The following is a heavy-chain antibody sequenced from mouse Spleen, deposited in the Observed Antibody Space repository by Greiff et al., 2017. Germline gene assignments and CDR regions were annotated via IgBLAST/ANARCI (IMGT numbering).Heavy chain of an antibody. Sequence: VQLQQPGAELVMPGASVKLSCKASGYTFTSYWMHWVKQRPGQGLEWIGEIDPSDSDTNYNQKFKGKATLTVDKSSSTAYMQLSSLTSEDSAVYYCARADCSDYAAMAYWGQGTSVTVSS. D-gene: IGHD2-5*01. V-gene: IGHV1-69*01. CDR1: GYTFTSYW. CDR3: ARADCSDYAAMAY. CDR2: IDPSDSDT. J-gene: IGHJ4*01.